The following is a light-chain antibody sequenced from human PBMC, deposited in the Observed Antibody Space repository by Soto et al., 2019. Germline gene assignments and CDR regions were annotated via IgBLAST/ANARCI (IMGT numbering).Light chain of an antibody. Sequence: EIVLTQSPATLSVSPGARAALSCRASQSVSNNVAWYQQKPGQPPRLLIFGASTRATGIAARFSGSGSEAEFALTISTLQSEDFAVYYCQQYSGWPLTFGGGTKVEIK. CDR2: GAS. CDR1: QSVSNN. V-gene: IGKV3D-15*01. CDR3: QQYSGWPLT. J-gene: IGKJ4*01.